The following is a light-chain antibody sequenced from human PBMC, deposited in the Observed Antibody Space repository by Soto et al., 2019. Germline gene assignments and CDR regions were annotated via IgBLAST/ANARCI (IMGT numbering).Light chain of an antibody. Sequence: DIQMTQSPSSLSASVGDRVTITCRASQDISDGLAWYQQKPGKAPKRLIYGASSLQSEVPSRFSGSGSGTEFTLTISSLQPEDFATYYCRPTNNFPWTFGQGTKVEIK. CDR2: GAS. CDR3: RPTNNFPWT. V-gene: IGKV1-17*01. J-gene: IGKJ1*01. CDR1: QDISDG.